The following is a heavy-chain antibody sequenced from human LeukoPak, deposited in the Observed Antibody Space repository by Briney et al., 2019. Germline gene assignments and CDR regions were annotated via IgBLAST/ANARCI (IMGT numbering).Heavy chain of an antibody. CDR3: ARVRSSRGIAAPGGMDD. J-gene: IGHJ6*02. Sequence: SVKVSCKASGGTFSSYAISWVRQAPGQGLEWMGRIIPILGIANYAQKFQGRVTITADKSTSTAYMELSSLRSEDTAAYYCARVRSSRGIAAPGGMDDWGQGTTVTVSS. CDR1: GGTFSSYA. CDR2: IIPILGIA. D-gene: IGHD6-25*01. V-gene: IGHV1-69*04.